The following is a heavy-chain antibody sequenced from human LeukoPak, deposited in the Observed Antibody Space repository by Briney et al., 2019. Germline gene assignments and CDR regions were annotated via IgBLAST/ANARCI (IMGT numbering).Heavy chain of an antibody. CDR3: ARGRLTTTYYYYYGMDV. CDR1: GGSISSYY. Sequence: SETLSLTCTVSGGSISSYYWSWIRQPPGKGLEWIGYIYYSGSTNYNPSLKSRVTISVDTSKNQFSLKLSSVTAADTAVYYCARGRLTTTYYYYYGMDVWGQGTTVTVSS. J-gene: IGHJ6*02. CDR2: IYYSGST. D-gene: IGHD4-11*01. V-gene: IGHV4-59*12.